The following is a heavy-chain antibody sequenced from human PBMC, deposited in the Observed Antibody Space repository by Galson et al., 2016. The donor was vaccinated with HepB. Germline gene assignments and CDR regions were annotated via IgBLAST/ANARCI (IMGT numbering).Heavy chain of an antibody. D-gene: IGHD3-3*01. V-gene: IGHV1-3*01. J-gene: IGHJ5*02. Sequence: SVKVSCKASGFSFTNYAVHWVRQAPGQRLEWMGWINATKGNTKYSQKFQGRVTIFRDTSASTAYMELSSLRSEDTAIYYCARDQDYDFWSGRNWLDPWGQGTLVTVSS. CDR3: ARDQDYDFWSGRNWLDP. CDR2: INATKGNT. CDR1: GFSFTNYA.